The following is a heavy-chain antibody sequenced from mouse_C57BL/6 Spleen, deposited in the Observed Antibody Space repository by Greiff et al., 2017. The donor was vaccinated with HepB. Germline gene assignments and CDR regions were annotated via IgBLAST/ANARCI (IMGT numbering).Heavy chain of an antibody. Sequence: QVQLQQPGTELVKPGASVKLSCKASGYTFTSYWMHWVKQRPGQGLEWIGNINPSKGGTNYNEKFKSKATLTVDKSSSTSYMQLSSLTSEDSAVYYCAREGNYGPWLAYWGQGTLVTVSA. CDR1: GYTFTSYW. D-gene: IGHD2-1*01. CDR3: AREGNYGPWLAY. J-gene: IGHJ3*01. CDR2: INPSKGGT. V-gene: IGHV1-53*01.